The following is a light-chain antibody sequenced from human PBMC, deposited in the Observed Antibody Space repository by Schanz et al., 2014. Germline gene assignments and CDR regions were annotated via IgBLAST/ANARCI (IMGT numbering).Light chain of an antibody. CDR1: RNDIGSYNY. V-gene: IGLV2-14*01. CDR3: SSYAGSNTLV. J-gene: IGLJ2*01. CDR2: DVS. Sequence: QSALTQPASVSGSPGQSITISCTGTRNDIGSYNYVSWYQQHPGKAPKLIIYDVSNRPSGVSNRFSGSKSGNTASLTVSGLQAEDEADYYCSSYAGSNTLVFGGGTKLTVL.